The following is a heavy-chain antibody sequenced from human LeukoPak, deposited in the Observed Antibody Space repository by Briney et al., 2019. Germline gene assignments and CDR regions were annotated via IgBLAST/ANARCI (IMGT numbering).Heavy chain of an antibody. Sequence: PSETLSLTCTVSGGSISSSSYYWGWIRQPPGKGLEWIGSIYYSGSTYYNPSLKSRVTISVDTSKNQFSLKLSSVTAADTAVYYCARGRRQWLVRPHPSYYYSAMDVWGQGTTVTVSS. D-gene: IGHD6-19*01. J-gene: IGHJ6*02. CDR3: ARGRRQWLVRPHPSYYYSAMDV. V-gene: IGHV4-39*01. CDR1: GGSISSSSYY. CDR2: IYYSGST.